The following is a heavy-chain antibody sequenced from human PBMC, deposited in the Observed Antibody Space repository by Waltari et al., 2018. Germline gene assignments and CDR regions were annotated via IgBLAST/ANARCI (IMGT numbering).Heavy chain of an antibody. J-gene: IGHJ5*02. D-gene: IGHD3-3*01. CDR3: ARDLFNVGDYDLGP. CDR1: GFTFSNYW. CDR2: IIQDGSAK. V-gene: IGHV3-7*04. Sequence: EVQLVESGGGLVQPGGSLRLSCAASGFTFSNYWMSWVRQAPGKGLEWVANIIQDGSAKYYVDSVRGRFTISRDNAKNSLYLQMNSLRAEDTAVYCARDLFNVGDYDLGPWGQGTLVTVSS.